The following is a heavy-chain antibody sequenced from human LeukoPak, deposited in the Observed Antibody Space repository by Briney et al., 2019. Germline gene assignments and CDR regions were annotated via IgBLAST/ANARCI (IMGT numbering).Heavy chain of an antibody. Sequence: ASVKVSCKASGYTFTGYYMHWVRQAPGQGLEWMGWINPNSGGTNYAQKFQGRVTMTSDTSISTAYMELSRLRSDDTAVYYCARDSRLRLGTDAFDIWGQGTMVTVSS. CDR1: GYTFTGYY. D-gene: IGHD3-16*01. CDR3: ARDSRLRLGTDAFDI. CDR2: INPNSGGT. V-gene: IGHV1-2*02. J-gene: IGHJ3*02.